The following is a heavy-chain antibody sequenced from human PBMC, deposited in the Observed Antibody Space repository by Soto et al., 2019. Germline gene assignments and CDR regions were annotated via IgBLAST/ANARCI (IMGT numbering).Heavy chain of an antibody. J-gene: IGHJ4*02. V-gene: IGHV1-18*01. CDR1: GNTFASHG. D-gene: IGHD3-10*01. Sequence: ASVKVSCKASGNTFASHGFSWVRQAPGQGLEWMGWISGFNGQTNYALKFQGRVTLTTDTSTSTAYMALRSLRSDDTAVYFCARVDPRGVAVVRDYWGQGTLVTVSS. CDR3: ARVDPRGVAVVRDY. CDR2: ISGFNGQT.